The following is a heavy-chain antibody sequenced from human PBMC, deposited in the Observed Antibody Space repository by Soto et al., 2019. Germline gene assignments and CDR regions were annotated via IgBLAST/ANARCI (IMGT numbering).Heavy chain of an antibody. CDR1: GFSLSTSGVG. Sequence: QITLKESGPTLVKPTQTLTLTCTLSGFSLSTSGVGVGWIRQPPGKALEWLALIYWADDKRYRPSLKSRLTITKYTSKNQVVLTMTNMDPVDTATYYGAHGPDRVAYCSSTSCYDGDWFDPWVQGTLVTVSS. CDR3: AHGPDRVAYCSSTSCYDGDWFDP. D-gene: IGHD2-2*01. V-gene: IGHV2-5*02. CDR2: IYWADDK. J-gene: IGHJ5*02.